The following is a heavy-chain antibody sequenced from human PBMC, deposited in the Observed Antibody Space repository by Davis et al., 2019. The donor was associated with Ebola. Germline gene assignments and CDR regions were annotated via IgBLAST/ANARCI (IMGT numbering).Heavy chain of an antibody. CDR2: IYYSGST. CDR3: ARGVSSPDFAESRYYYYYGMDV. V-gene: IGHV4-39*07. J-gene: IGHJ6*02. Sequence: MPSETLSLTCTVSGGSISSSSYYWGWIRQPPGKGLEWIGSIYYSGSTNYNPSLKSRVTISLDTSKNQFSLRLSSVTAADTAVYYCARGVSSPDFAESRYYYYYGMDVWGQGTTVTVSS. D-gene: IGHD6-13*01. CDR1: GGSISSSSYY.